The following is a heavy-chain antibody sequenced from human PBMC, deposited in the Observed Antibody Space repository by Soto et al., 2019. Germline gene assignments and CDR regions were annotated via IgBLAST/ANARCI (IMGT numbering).Heavy chain of an antibody. CDR2: IIPVFGTV. Sequence: QVKLVQSGAEVKKPGSSVKVSCKASGGTFGNSAISWVLQDPGQGLEWMGGIIPVFGTVNYAQKFEGRVTIAADESTSTVFMKMSRWTYENTAVDYCAKVMAAAGYDSWGQGTLVTVSS. CDR3: AKVMAAAGYDS. J-gene: IGHJ4*02. CDR1: GGTFGNSA. D-gene: IGHD3-16*01. V-gene: IGHV1-69*01.